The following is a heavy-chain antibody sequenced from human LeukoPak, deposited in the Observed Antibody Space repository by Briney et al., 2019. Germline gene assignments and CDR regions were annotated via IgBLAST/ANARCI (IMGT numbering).Heavy chain of an antibody. CDR3: ARAKSFTRRSSVYYYYGMDV. Sequence: ASVKVSCKASGYTFTSYDMNWVRQATGQGLEWMGWMNPNSGNTGYAQKFQGRVTMTRNTSISTAYMELSSLRSEDTAVYYCARAKSFTRRSSVYYYYGMDVWGQGTTVTVPS. CDR1: GYTFTSYD. CDR2: MNPNSGNT. J-gene: IGHJ6*02. V-gene: IGHV1-8*01.